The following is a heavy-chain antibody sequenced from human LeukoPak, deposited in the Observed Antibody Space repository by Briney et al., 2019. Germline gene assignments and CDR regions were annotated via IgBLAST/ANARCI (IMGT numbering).Heavy chain of an antibody. Sequence: GGSLRLSCAASGFTFSNYWMSWVRQAPGKGLEWVANIKGDGSYKYYVDSVKGRFTISRDNAKNSLYLQMNSLRAEDTAVYYCARGSTPTGYWGQGTLVTVSS. V-gene: IGHV3-7*01. J-gene: IGHJ4*02. CDR2: IKGDGSYK. CDR1: GFTFSNYW. CDR3: ARGSTPTGY. D-gene: IGHD5/OR15-5a*01.